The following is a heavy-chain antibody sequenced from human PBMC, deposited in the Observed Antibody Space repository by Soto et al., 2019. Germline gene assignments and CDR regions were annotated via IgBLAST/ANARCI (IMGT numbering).Heavy chain of an antibody. CDR3: ARQYGDFWSCYYPSYFDY. D-gene: IGHD3-3*01. J-gene: IGHJ4*02. Sequence: QLQLQESGPGLVKPSETLSLTCTVSGCSISSSSYYWGWLRQPPGKGLEWIGSIYYSGSTYYNPSLKRLVTISVDKSKQQFSLKLSSVTAADTAVYYCARQYGDFWSCYYPSYFDYWGQGTLVTVSS. CDR2: IYYSGST. CDR1: GCSISSSSYY. V-gene: IGHV4-39*01.